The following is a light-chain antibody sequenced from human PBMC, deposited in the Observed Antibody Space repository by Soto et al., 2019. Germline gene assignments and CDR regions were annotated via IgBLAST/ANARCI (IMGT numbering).Light chain of an antibody. J-gene: IGLJ1*01. V-gene: IGLV2-23*01. Sequence: QSALAQPASVSGSPGQSITISCTGTSTDVGAYDSVSWYQQHPHKAPKVIIYRGTKRPSGASNRLSASTSGNAASLTISGRQADDEADYFCCSTAPESTYVCGTGTKVTVL. CDR2: RGT. CDR3: CSTAPESTYV. CDR1: STDVGAYDS.